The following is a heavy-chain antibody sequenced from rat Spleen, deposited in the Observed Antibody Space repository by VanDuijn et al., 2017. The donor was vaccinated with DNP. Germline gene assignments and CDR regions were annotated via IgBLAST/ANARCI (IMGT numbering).Heavy chain of an antibody. CDR2: IGTSGGST. Sequence: EVQLVESGGGLVQPGRSMKLSCAASGFTFSNSDMAWVRRAPTKGLEWVASIGTSGGSTYYRDSVKGRFTISRDDSKNTLYLQMNSLRSEDTATYYCARGGRTYFDYWGQGVMVTVSS. J-gene: IGHJ2*01. D-gene: IGHD1-11*01. V-gene: IGHV5-25*01. CDR3: ARGGRTYFDY. CDR1: GFTFSNSD.